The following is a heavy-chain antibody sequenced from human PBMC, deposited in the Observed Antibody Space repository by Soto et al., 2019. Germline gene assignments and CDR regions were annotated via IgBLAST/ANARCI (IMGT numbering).Heavy chain of an antibody. J-gene: IGHJ6*02. Sequence: QVQLVESGGGVVQPGRSLRLSCAASGFTFSSYGMHWVRQAPGKGLEWVAVISYDGSNKYYADSVKGRFTISRDNSKNTLYLQMNSLRAEDTAVYYCAKSLGVPAARGRYYYYGMDVWGQGTTVTVSS. D-gene: IGHD2-2*01. CDR3: AKSLGVPAARGRYYYYGMDV. V-gene: IGHV3-30*18. CDR2: ISYDGSNK. CDR1: GFTFSSYG.